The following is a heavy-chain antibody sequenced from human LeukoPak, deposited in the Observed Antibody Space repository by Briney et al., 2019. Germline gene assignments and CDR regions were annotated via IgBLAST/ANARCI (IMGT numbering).Heavy chain of an antibody. CDR1: GGSISSSSYC. V-gene: IGHV4-39*01. Sequence: SETLSLTCTVSGGSISSSSYCWGWIRQRPGKGLEWIGSIYYSGSTYYNPSLKSRVTISVDTSKNQFSLKLSSVTAADTAVYYCATRTGYSSGWIDYWGQGTLVTVSS. CDR2: IYYSGST. CDR3: ATRTGYSSGWIDY. J-gene: IGHJ4*02. D-gene: IGHD6-19*01.